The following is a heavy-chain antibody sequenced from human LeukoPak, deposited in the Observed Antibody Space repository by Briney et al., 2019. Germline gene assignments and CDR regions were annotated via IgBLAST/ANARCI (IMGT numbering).Heavy chain of an antibody. CDR2: VSYGGTT. J-gene: IGHJ4*02. CDR1: GGFSSPYF. Sequence: SETLSLTCTVSGGFSSPYFWSWIRQPPGKALEWIGYVSYGGTTHYDPSLRSRVTMSVDTSKKQFSLKLTSVTAADTAVYYCARHGYGFVSSYYFDSWGQGILVTVSS. D-gene: IGHD5-18*01. V-gene: IGHV4-59*08. CDR3: ARHGYGFVSSYYFDS.